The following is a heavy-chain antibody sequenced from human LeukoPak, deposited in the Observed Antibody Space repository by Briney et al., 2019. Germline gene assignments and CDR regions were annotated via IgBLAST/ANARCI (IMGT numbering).Heavy chain of an antibody. D-gene: IGHD5-12*01. CDR2: ISYDGSNK. J-gene: IGHJ4*02. CDR3: ARVNGRGYDSGDY. CDR1: GFTFSSYA. V-gene: IGHV3-30*04. Sequence: GGSLRLSCAASGFTFSSYAMHWVRQAPGKGLEWVAVISYDGSNKYYADSVKGRFTISRDDSKNKLYLQMNSLRAEATAVYYCARVNGRGYDSGDYWGQGTLVTVSS.